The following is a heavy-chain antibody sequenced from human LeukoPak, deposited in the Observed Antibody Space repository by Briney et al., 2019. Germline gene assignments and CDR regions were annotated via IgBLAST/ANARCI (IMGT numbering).Heavy chain of an antibody. Sequence: SETLSLTCAVYGGSFSGYYWSWIRQPPGKGLEWIGEINHSGSTNYNPSLKSRVTISVDTSRNQFSLKLSSVTAADTAVYYCARGLWLSLGAFDIWGQGTMVTVSS. CDR1: GGSFSGYY. D-gene: IGHD5-12*01. CDR2: INHSGST. J-gene: IGHJ3*02. CDR3: ARGLWLSLGAFDI. V-gene: IGHV4-34*01.